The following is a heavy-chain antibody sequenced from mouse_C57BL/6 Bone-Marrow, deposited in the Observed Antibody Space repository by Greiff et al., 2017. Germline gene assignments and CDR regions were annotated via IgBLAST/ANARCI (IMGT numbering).Heavy chain of an antibody. Sequence: VQLQQSGGDLVKPGGSLKLSCAASGFTFSSYGMSWVRQTPDKRLEWVATISSGGSYTYYPESVKGRFTISRDNATNTLYLQMSSLKSEDTAMYYCARLTTVVDAMDYWGQGTSVTVSS. V-gene: IGHV5-6*01. D-gene: IGHD1-1*01. CDR2: ISSGGSYT. CDR3: ARLTTVVDAMDY. CDR1: GFTFSSYG. J-gene: IGHJ4*01.